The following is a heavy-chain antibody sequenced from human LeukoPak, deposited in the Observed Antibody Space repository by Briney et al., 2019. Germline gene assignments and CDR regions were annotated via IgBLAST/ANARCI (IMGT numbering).Heavy chain of an antibody. CDR1: GFTLDSYA. CDR3: AKDVAATISSGGYYLDL. V-gene: IGHV3-23*01. D-gene: IGHD3-22*01. J-gene: IGHJ4*02. CDR2: ISGSDGST. Sequence: GGSLRLSCAASGFTLDSYAMSWVRQAPGKGLEWVSAISGSDGSTHYADSVRGRFTISRDRSNIRLYLQMSSLRAEDTALYYCAKDVAATISSGGYYLDLWGQGTLVTVSS.